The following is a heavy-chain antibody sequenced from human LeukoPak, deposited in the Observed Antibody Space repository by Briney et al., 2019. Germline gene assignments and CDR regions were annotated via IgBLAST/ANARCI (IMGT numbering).Heavy chain of an antibody. V-gene: IGHV4-39*01. CDR1: GGSISSSSFF. CDR3: AKLTCSSTFCPLDY. D-gene: IGHD2-2*01. J-gene: IGHJ4*02. Sequence: SETLSLTCTVSGGSISSSSFFWAWIRQPPGKGLEWIGAVSYSGTTYYSPSLKSRVTISVDTSKNQFSLRLTSVTAADTALYYCAKLTCSSTFCPLDYWGQGTLVTVSS. CDR2: VSYSGTT.